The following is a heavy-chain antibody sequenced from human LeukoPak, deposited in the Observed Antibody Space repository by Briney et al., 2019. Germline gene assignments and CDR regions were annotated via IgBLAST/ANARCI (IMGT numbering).Heavy chain of an antibody. CDR1: GFTFSNYG. J-gene: IGHJ4*02. CDR2: IANDGRDK. D-gene: IGHD3-22*01. Sequence: GRSLRLSCAASGFTFSNYGMHWVRQAPGKGLEWVAVIANDGRDKKYADSVRGRFTISRDNSKNTVYLQMNSLRAEDTAVYYCASSGYYTDYWGQGTLVTVSS. V-gene: IGHV3-30*03. CDR3: ASSGYYTDY.